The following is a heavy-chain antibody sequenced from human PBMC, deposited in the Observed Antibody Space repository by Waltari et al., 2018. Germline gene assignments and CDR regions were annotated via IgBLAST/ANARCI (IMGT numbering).Heavy chain of an antibody. Sequence: QVQLVQSGAGVKKPGSSVKVSCKASGGTLSSYAISWVRQAPGQGLEWMGGIIPIFGTANYAPKFQGRVTITADESTSTAYMELSSLRSEDTAVYYCARAPPGGTSVPRFDYWGQGTLVTVSS. CDR1: GGTLSSYA. V-gene: IGHV1-69*12. D-gene: IGHD1-26*01. J-gene: IGHJ4*02. CDR3: ARAPPGGTSVPRFDY. CDR2: IIPIFGTA.